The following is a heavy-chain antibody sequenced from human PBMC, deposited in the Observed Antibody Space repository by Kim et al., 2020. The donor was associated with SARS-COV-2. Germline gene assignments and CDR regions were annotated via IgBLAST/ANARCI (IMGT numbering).Heavy chain of an antibody. V-gene: IGHV3-21*01. J-gene: IGHJ6*02. CDR1: GFTFSSYS. CDR2: ISSSSSYI. D-gene: IGHD1-26*01. Sequence: GGSLRLSCAASGFTFSSYSMNWVRQAPGKGLEWVSSISSSSSYIYYADSVKGRFTISRDNAKNSLYLQMNSLRAEDTAVYYCARWGLWDGAGYYYYYGMDVWGQGTTVTVSS. CDR3: ARWGLWDGAGYYYYYGMDV.